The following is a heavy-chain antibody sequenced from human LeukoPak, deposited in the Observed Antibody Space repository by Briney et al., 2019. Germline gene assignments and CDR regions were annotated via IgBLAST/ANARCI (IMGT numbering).Heavy chain of an antibody. D-gene: IGHD6-19*01. V-gene: IGHV1-18*01. CDR2: ISAYNGNT. CDR1: GYAFTSYG. J-gene: IGHJ4*02. Sequence: ASVKVSCKASGYAFTSYGINWVRQAPGQGLEWMGWISAYNGNTNYAQKLQDRVTMTTDTSTSTAYMELRSLRSDDTAIYYCARMMGIPVAGHRPLFDYWGQGTLVTVSS. CDR3: ARMMGIPVAGHRPLFDY.